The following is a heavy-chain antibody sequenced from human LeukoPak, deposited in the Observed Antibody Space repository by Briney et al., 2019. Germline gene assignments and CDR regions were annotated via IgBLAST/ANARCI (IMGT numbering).Heavy chain of an antibody. V-gene: IGHV3-23*01. J-gene: IGHJ4*02. D-gene: IGHD3-9*01. Sequence: PGGSLRLSCAASGFTFRTYAISWVRQAPGKGLEWVSGISGSGGSTYYADSVKGRFTISRDNAKNTLYLQMSSLRAEDTAVYYCAKGAYYDISTGASDYWGQGTLVTVSS. CDR2: ISGSGGST. CDR1: GFTFRTYA. CDR3: AKGAYYDISTGASDY.